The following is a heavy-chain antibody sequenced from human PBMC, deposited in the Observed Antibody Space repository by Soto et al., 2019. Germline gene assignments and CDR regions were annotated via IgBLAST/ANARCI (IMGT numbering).Heavy chain of an antibody. CDR2: ISTTSTYT. D-gene: IGHD2-2*01. J-gene: IGHJ3*02. V-gene: IGHV3-21*01. CDR1: GFTFSRYY. Sequence: EFPLVESGGGLVEPGESLRLSCAASGFTFSRYYMNWVRQAPGKGLEWVSSISTTSTYTHYADSLKGRFTISRDNAKKLLYLQMDSLRAEDTAVYYCARDDGLSSTNVKAFDIWGQGTKVTVSS. CDR3: ARDDGLSSTNVKAFDI.